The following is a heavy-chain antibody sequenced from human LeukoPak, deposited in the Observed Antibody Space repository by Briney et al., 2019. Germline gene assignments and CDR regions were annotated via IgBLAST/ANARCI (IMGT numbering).Heavy chain of an antibody. J-gene: IGHJ6*02. CDR2: IYHSGST. CDR1: GGSISSGGYS. D-gene: IGHD3-10*01. CDR3: ARDRGFNYGMDV. V-gene: IGHV4-30-2*01. Sequence: SETLSLTCAVSGGSISSGGYSWSWIRQPPGTGLEWIGYIYHSGSTYYNPSLKSRVTISVDRSKNQFSLKLSSVTAADTAVYYCARDRGFNYGMDVWGQGTTVTVSS.